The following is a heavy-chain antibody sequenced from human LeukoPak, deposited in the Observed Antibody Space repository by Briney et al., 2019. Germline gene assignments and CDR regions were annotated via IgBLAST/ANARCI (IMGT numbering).Heavy chain of an antibody. V-gene: IGHV1-8*02. Sequence: ASVKVSCKASGYTFSDYFMHWVRQATGQGLEWMGWMNPNSGNTGYAQKFQGRVTMTRNTSISTAHMELSSLRSEDTAVYYCARFYDFWSADYYYYGMDVWGQGTTVTVSS. J-gene: IGHJ6*02. CDR3: ARFYDFWSADYYYYGMDV. CDR1: GYTFSDYF. CDR2: MNPNSGNT. D-gene: IGHD3-3*01.